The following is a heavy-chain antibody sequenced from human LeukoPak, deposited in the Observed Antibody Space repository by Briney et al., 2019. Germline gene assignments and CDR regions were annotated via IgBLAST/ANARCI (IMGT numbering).Heavy chain of an antibody. CDR3: ARAYGSGSYSYFDY. CDR2: ISSSSSTI. J-gene: IGHJ4*02. CDR1: GFNFSSYW. V-gene: IGHV3-48*01. D-gene: IGHD3-10*01. Sequence: QTGGSLRLSCAASGFNFSSYWMHWVRQAPGKGLEWVSYISSSSSTIYYADSVKGRFTISRDNAKNSLYLQMNSLRAEDTAVYYCARAYGSGSYSYFDYWGQGTLVTVSS.